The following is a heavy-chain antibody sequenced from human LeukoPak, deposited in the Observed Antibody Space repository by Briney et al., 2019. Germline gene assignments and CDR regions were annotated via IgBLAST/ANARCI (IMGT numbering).Heavy chain of an antibody. Sequence: SQTLSVTCAISGDSVSDKNGAWNWVRQSPSRGLEWLGRTHYRSKWYYDYAPSFNGRITINPDASNNQFSLLLSSVTPDDTAVYYCARDLGNTGWYTFDYWGQGTLVTVSS. CDR2: THYRSKWYY. CDR1: GDSVSDKNGA. CDR3: ARDLGNTGWYTFDY. V-gene: IGHV6-1*01. J-gene: IGHJ4*02. D-gene: IGHD6-19*01.